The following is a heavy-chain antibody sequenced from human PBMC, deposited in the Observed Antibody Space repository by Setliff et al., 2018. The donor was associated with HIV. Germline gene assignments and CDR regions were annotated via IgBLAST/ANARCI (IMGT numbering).Heavy chain of an antibody. CDR1: GGSISSSSDY. D-gene: IGHD2-15*01. CDR3: AREYCSAGSCYSGR. J-gene: IGHJ4*02. V-gene: IGHV4-39*02. Sequence: SETLSLTCTVSGGSISSSSDYWGWIRQPPGKGLEWIGYIYYSGSTYCNPSLKSRITISVDTSKNQFSLKLSSVTAADTAVYYCAREYCSAGSCYSGRWGQGMLVTVPQ. CDR2: IYYSGST.